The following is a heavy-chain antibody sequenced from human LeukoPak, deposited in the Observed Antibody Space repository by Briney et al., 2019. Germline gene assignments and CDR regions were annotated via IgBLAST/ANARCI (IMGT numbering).Heavy chain of an antibody. V-gene: IGHV3-13*01. Sequence: GGSLRLSCAASGFTFSSFDMHWVRQPTGQVLEWVSTIGTAIDTYYPGSVEGRFTLSRDNAKNSLYLQMNSLTAGDTAVYYCARGPPRGKYYYMDVWGKGNTVTVSS. CDR1: GFTFSSFD. J-gene: IGHJ6*03. CDR3: ARGPPRGKYYYMDV. D-gene: IGHD1-1*01. CDR2: IGTAIDT.